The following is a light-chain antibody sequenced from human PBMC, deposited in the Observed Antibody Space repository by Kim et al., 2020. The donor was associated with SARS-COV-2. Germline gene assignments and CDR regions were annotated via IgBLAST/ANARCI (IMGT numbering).Light chain of an antibody. CDR1: NMGNRY. Sequence: SYELTQPPSVPVSPGQTPTITCSGENMGNRYASWYQHKPGQTPLLVIFQDAKRPSGIPERFSGSNSGDTATLTISGTQVTDEADYYCQAWDIDSAVFGSGTKVTVL. CDR2: QDA. CDR3: QAWDIDSAV. J-gene: IGLJ1*01. V-gene: IGLV3-1*01.